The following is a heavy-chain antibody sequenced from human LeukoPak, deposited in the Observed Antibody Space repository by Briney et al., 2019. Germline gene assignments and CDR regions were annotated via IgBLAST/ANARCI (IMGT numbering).Heavy chain of an antibody. CDR1: GFPFSSYG. V-gene: IGHV3-48*02. Sequence: GGSLRLSCAASGFPFSSYGMNWVRQAPGKGLEWVSYISSSDTIYYADSVKGRFTISRNNAKNSLYLQMNSLRDEDTAVYYCAAGAFGGFDYWGQGTLVTVSS. CDR3: AAGAFGGFDY. J-gene: IGHJ4*02. D-gene: IGHD3-16*01. CDR2: ISSSDTI.